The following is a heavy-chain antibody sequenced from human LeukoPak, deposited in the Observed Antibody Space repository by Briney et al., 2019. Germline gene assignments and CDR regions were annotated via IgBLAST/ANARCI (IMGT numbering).Heavy chain of an antibody. D-gene: IGHD6-13*01. CDR2: ISSSGSTI. Sequence: GGSLRLSCTTSGFTFGDYAMSWFRQAPGKGLEWVSYISSSGSTIYYADSVKGRFTISRDNAKNSLYLQMNSLRAEDTAVYYCARGTDTEQLYIDYWGQGTLVTVSS. V-gene: IGHV3-11*01. CDR1: GFTFGDYA. CDR3: ARGTDTEQLYIDY. J-gene: IGHJ4*02.